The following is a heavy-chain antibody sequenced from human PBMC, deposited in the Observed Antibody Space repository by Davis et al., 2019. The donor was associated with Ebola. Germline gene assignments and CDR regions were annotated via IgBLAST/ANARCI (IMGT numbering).Heavy chain of an antibody. V-gene: IGHV4-4*07. CDR3: ARYQLLLDAFDI. CDR1: GGSISSYY. D-gene: IGHD2-2*01. CDR2: IYSSGNT. J-gene: IGHJ3*02. Sequence: PLETLSLTCTVSGGSISSYYWSWIRQPAGKGLEWIERIYSSGNTNYNPSLKSRVTMSVDTSKNQFSLKLSSVTAADTAVYYCARYQLLLDAFDIWGQGTMVTVSS.